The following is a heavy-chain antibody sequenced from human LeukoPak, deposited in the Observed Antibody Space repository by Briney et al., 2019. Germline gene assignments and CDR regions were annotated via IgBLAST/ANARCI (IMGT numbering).Heavy chain of an antibody. CDR2: INSDGSST. V-gene: IGHV3-74*01. Sequence: PGGSLRLSCAASGFTFSSYWMHWVRQAPGKGLVWVSRINSDGSSTSYADSVKGRFTISRDNAKNTLHLQMNSLRAEDTAVYYCARTPLGGYGDYDGPTSGYWGQGTLVTVSS. CDR1: GFTFSSYW. J-gene: IGHJ4*02. CDR3: ARTPLGGYGDYDGPTSGY. D-gene: IGHD4-17*01.